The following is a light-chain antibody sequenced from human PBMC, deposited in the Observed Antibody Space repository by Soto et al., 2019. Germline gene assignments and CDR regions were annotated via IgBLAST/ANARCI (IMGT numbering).Light chain of an antibody. J-gene: IGKJ2*01. CDR2: ATS. V-gene: IGKV3-20*01. Sequence: EIVLTQSPDTLSLSTGERATLSCRASQSADSTYLAWYHQKPGQAPRLLIYATSSRAAGTPDRFSGSGSGTDFTLTISSLQPEDVALYYCQEYDTSPPLYTFGQGTRLEIK. CDR1: QSADSTY. CDR3: QEYDTSPPLYT.